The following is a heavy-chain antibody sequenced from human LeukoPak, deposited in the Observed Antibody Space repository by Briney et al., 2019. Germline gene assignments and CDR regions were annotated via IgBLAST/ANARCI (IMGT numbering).Heavy chain of an antibody. CDR3: ARVGSSGWLL. Sequence: PSETLSLTCTVSGGSISSHYWSWIRQPPGKGLEWIGYIYYSGSTNYNPSLKSRVTISVDTSKNQFSLKLSSVTAAATAVYYCARVGSSGWLLWGRGTLVTVSS. CDR1: GGSISSHY. V-gene: IGHV4-59*11. J-gene: IGHJ4*02. D-gene: IGHD6-19*01. CDR2: IYYSGST.